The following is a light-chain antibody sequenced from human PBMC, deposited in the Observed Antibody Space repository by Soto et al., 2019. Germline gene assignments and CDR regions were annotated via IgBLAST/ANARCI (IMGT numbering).Light chain of an antibody. V-gene: IGLV2-14*03. CDR2: DVS. CDR1: SGDIGSYNY. J-gene: IGLJ1*01. CDR3: SSYRSSTTPSV. Sequence: QSALTQPASVSASPGQSITISCTGASGDIGSYNYVSWYQQYPGKPPKLMVFDVSNRPSGVSDRFSGSKSGNTASLTISGLQAEDEADYYCSSYRSSTTPSVFGTGTKVTVL.